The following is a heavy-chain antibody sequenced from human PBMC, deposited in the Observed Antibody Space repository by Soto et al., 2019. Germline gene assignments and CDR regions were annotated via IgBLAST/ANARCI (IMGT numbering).Heavy chain of an antibody. CDR3: ASCIGWHYSDY. D-gene: IGHD6-19*01. CDR2: VYYSGST. J-gene: IGHJ4*02. Sequence: QVQLQESGPGLVKPSETLSLTCTVSGGSISSYYWSWIRQPPGKGLEWIASVYYSGSTYYNPSLKSRVTLPMGTPTIPLPEKMCSMIAGDTAVDYCASCIGWHYSDYWGQGTLVIVSS. V-gene: IGHV4-59*12. CDR1: GGSISSYY.